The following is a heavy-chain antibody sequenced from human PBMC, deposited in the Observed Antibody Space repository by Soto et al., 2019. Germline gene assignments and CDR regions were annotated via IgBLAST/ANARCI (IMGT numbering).Heavy chain of an antibody. Sequence: GGSLRLSCAASGFTFSSYGMHWVRQAPGKGLEWVAVIWYDGSNKYYADSVKGRFTISRDNSKNTLYLQMNSLRAEDTAVYYCAREKAGYSSGWYVYWGQGTLVTVSS. CDR1: GFTFSSYG. D-gene: IGHD6-19*01. V-gene: IGHV3-33*01. J-gene: IGHJ4*02. CDR3: AREKAGYSSGWYVY. CDR2: IWYDGSNK.